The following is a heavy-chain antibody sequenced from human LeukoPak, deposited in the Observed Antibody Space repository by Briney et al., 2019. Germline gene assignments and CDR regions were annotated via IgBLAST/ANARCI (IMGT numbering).Heavy chain of an antibody. CDR1: GFTFSSYG. V-gene: IGHV3-30*03. D-gene: IGHD6-13*01. CDR2: ISYDGSNK. J-gene: IGHJ4*02. Sequence: PGGSLRLSCAASGFTFSSYGIHWVRQAPGKGLEWVAVISYDGSNKYYADSVKGRFTISRDNSKNTLYLQMNSLRAEDTAVYYCAPHPGIAAAGNFDYWGQGTLVTVSS. CDR3: APHPGIAAAGNFDY.